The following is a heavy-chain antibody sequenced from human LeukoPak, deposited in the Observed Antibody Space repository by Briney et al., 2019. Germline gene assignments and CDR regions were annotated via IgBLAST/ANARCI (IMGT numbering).Heavy chain of an antibody. D-gene: IGHD5-12*01. CDR2: IYYSGST. V-gene: IGHV4-59*01. CDR3: ARASGGYHNT. Sequence: NPSETLSLTCTVSSVSISSYYWSWIRQPPGKGLEWIGYIYYSGSTNYNPSLKSRVTISVDTSKNQFSLKLSSVTAADTAVYYCARASGGYHNTGGQGTLVTVSS. CDR1: SVSISSYY. J-gene: IGHJ4*02.